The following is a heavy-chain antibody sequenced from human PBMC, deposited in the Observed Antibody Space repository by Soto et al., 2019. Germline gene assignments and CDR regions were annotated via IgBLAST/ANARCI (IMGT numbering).Heavy chain of an antibody. Sequence: ETLSLTSIVPGGSISSYYWSWIRQPAGKGLEWIGRTYTSGSTNYNPSLKSRVTMSVDTSKNQFSLKLSSVTAADTAVYYCARVSPGIVGATFDYWGQGTLVTVSS. CDR2: TYTSGST. D-gene: IGHD1-26*01. CDR3: ARVSPGIVGATFDY. V-gene: IGHV4-4*07. CDR1: GGSISSYY. J-gene: IGHJ4*02.